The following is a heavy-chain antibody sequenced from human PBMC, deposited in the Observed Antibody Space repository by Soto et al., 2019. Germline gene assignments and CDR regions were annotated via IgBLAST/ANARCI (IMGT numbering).Heavy chain of an antibody. D-gene: IGHD7-27*01. CDR1: GGSFSGYY. V-gene: IGHV4-34*01. CDR2: INHSGST. J-gene: IGHJ4*02. CDR3: ARGWGRIFDY. Sequence: QVQLQQWGAGLLKPSETLSLTCAVYGGSFSGYYWNWIRQPPGKGLEWIGEINHSGSTNYNPSLKCRATISVDTSKNQFSLKLSSVTAADTAVYYCARGWGRIFDYWGQGTLVTVSS.